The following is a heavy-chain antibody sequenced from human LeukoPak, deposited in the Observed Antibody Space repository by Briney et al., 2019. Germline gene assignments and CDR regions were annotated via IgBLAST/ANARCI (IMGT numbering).Heavy chain of an antibody. V-gene: IGHV3-30*18. CDR2: VSYDGSRK. D-gene: IGHD6-13*01. CDR1: GFTFSSHA. J-gene: IGHJ4*02. Sequence: PGGSLRLSCAASGFTFSSHAMHWVRQAPGKGLEWVAVVSYDGSRKYYADSVKGRFTISRENSKNTLILQMNSLRVEDTAVYYCAKDSTSTAAGSTYFDYWGQGALVTVSS. CDR3: AKDSTSTAAGSTYFDY.